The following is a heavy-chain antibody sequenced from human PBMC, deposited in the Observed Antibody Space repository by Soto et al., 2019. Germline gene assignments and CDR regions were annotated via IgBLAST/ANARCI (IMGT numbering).Heavy chain of an antibody. CDR1: GGSFSVYY. CDR3: ARGPLKLRRDGYNYIDY. V-gene: IGHV4-34*01. Sequence: PSETLSLTCAVYGGSFSVYYWSWIRQPPGKGPGWIGEINHSGSTNYNPFLKSRVTISVDTSKNQFSLKLSSVLAADTAVYYCARGPLKLRRDGYNYIDYWGQGTLVTVSS. CDR2: INHSGST. J-gene: IGHJ4*02. D-gene: IGHD5-12*01.